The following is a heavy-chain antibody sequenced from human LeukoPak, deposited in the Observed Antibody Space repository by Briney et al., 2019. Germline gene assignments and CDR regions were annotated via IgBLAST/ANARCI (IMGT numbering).Heavy chain of an antibody. D-gene: IGHD3-16*02. J-gene: IGHJ4*02. CDR2: ISAYNGNT. Sequence: GASVKVSCKASGYTFTSYGISWVRQAPGQGLEWMGWISAYNGNTNYAQKLQGGVTMTTDTSTSTAYMELRSLRSDDTAVYYCARGSDDYVWGSYLATDYWGQGTLVTVSS. CDR1: GYTFTSYG. V-gene: IGHV1-18*01. CDR3: ARGSDDYVWGSYLATDY.